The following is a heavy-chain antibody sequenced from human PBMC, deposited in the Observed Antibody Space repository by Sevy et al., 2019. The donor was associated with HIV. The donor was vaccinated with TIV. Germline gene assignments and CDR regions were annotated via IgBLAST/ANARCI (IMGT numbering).Heavy chain of an antibody. J-gene: IGHJ4*02. CDR3: AREDVGNYYDSSGYSSY. CDR1: GFTFSSYA. D-gene: IGHD3-22*01. Sequence: GGSLRLSCAASGFTFSSYAMHWVRQAPGKGLEWVAVISYDGSNKYYADSVKGRFTISRDNSKNTLYLQMNSLRAEDTAVYYCAREDVGNYYDSSGYSSYWGQGTLVTVSS. V-gene: IGHV3-30-3*01. CDR2: ISYDGSNK.